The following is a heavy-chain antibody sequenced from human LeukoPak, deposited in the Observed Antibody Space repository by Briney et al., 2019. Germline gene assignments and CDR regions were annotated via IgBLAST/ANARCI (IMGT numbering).Heavy chain of an antibody. Sequence: GGSLRLSCAASGFTFSSYGMPWVRQAPGKGLEWVAVIWYDGSNKYYADCVKGRFTISRDNSKNPLYLQMNSLRDEDTAVYYCAREPYGDLSFDYWGQGTLVTVSS. CDR2: IWYDGSNK. V-gene: IGHV3-33*01. J-gene: IGHJ4*02. CDR3: AREPYGDLSFDY. D-gene: IGHD4-17*01. CDR1: GFTFSSYG.